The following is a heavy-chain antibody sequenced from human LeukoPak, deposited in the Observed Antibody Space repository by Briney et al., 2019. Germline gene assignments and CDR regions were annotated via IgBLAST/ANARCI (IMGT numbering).Heavy chain of an antibody. CDR3: ARGTGRYDYVWGSYRSYNWFDP. J-gene: IGHJ5*02. CDR2: INHSGST. V-gene: IGHV4-34*01. Sequence: SETLSLTCAVYGGSFSGYYWSWLRQPPGKGLEWIGEINHSGSTNYNPSLKSRVTISVDTSKNQFSLKLSSVTAADTAVYYCARGTGRYDYVWGSYRSYNWFDPWGQGTLVTVSS. CDR1: GGSFSGYY. D-gene: IGHD3-16*02.